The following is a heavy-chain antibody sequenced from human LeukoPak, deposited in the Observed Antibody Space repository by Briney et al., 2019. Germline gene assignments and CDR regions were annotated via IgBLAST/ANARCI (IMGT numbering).Heavy chain of an antibody. CDR2: INPNSGGT. D-gene: IGHD2-2*01. CDR3: ARSARRGYCSSTSCYAGLLAY. Sequence: ASVKVSCKASGYTFTGYYMHWVRRAPGQGLEWMGWINPNSGGTNYAQKFQGRVTMTRDTSISTAYMELSRLRSDDTAVYYCARSARRGYCSSTSCYAGLLAYWGQGTLVTVSS. V-gene: IGHV1-2*02. CDR1: GYTFTGYY. J-gene: IGHJ4*02.